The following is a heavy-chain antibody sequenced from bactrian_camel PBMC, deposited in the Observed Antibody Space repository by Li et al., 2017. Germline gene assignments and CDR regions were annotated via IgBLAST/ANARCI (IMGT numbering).Heavy chain of an antibody. V-gene: IGHV3S63*01. Sequence: SWVFSFQAGGSLRLSCIMSGFTSDLSSMGWYRQTPGNECELVSSISSEPSIYYHDSVKGRFTITRGNARNTVFLQMNTLKPEDTAVYYCAKDKEFLDFGYWGQGTQVKVS. CDR3: AKDKEFLDFGY. J-gene: IGHJ6*01. CDR2: ISSEPSI. CDR1: GFTSDLSS.